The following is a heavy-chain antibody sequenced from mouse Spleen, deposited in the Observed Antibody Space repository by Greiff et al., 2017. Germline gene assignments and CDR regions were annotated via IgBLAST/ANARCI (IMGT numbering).Heavy chain of an antibody. CDR3: ARRYVPMDY. CDR2: IDPSDSYT. J-gene: IGHJ4*01. CDR1: GYTFTSYW. D-gene: IGHD2-14*01. V-gene: IGHV1-69*01. Sequence: QVQLQQPGAELVMPGASVKLSCKASGYTFTSYWMHWVKQRPGQGLEWIGEIDPSDSYTNYNQKFKGKATLTVDKSSSTAYMQLSSLTSEDSAVYYCARRYVPMDYWGQGTSVTVSS.